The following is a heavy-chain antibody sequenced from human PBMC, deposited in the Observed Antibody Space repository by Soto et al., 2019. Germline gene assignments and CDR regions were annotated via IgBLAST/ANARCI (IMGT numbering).Heavy chain of an antibody. V-gene: IGHV3-11*05. CDR2: ISPSSSYT. J-gene: IGHJ4*02. D-gene: IGHD3-22*01. Sequence: GGSLRLSCSASGFPFSDYYMSLIRQAPGKGREWVSYISPSSSYTKYADSVKGRFTISRDNAKSSLYLQMNSLRAEDTALYYCARDLPPHYYQSIGPPAYWGQGTLVTVSS. CDR3: ARDLPPHYYQSIGPPAY. CDR1: GFPFSDYY.